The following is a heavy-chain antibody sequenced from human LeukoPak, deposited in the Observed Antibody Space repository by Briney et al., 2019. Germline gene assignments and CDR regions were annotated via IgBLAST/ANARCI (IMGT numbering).Heavy chain of an antibody. D-gene: IGHD4-17*01. CDR1: GGSISGYY. CDR3: AREGNYGDYVDY. V-gene: IGHV4-59*01. Sequence: SETLSLNCTVSGGSISGYYWSWIRQPPGKGLEWIGYIYYSGTTDYSPSLRSRVTMSLDTSKNQFSLKLSSVTAADTAVYYCAREGNYGDYVDYWGQGTLVTVSS. J-gene: IGHJ4*02. CDR2: IYYSGTT.